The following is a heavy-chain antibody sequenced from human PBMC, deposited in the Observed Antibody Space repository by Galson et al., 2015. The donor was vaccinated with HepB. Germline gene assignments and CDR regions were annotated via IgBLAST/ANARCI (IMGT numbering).Heavy chain of an antibody. CDR1: GYSFTSYW. V-gene: IGHV5-10-1*01. CDR2: IDPSDSYT. D-gene: IGHD5-24*01. J-gene: IGHJ4*02. Sequence: QSGAEVKKPGESLRISCTGSGYSFTSYWISWVRQMPGKGLEWMGRIDPSDSYTNYSPSFQGHVTISADKSISTAYLQWSSLKASDTAMYYCAGHGGGSRDGYNQPGGYWGQGTLVTVSS. CDR3: AGHGGGSRDGYNQPGGY.